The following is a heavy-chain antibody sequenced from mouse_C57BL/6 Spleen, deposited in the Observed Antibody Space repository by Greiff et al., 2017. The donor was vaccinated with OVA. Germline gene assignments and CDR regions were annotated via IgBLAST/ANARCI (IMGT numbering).Heavy chain of an antibody. Sequence: QVQLQQSGAELVKPAPSVYLSCNASGYTFTSSWLHWVKQRPGRGLEWCGRIDPYSGGTNYNEKFKSKATLTVDKPSSPAYMQLSSLTTEDAAVYYCARGGTADFDYWGQGTTLTVSS. CDR2: IDPYSGGT. D-gene: IGHD3-3*01. CDR3: ARGGTADFDY. J-gene: IGHJ2*01. V-gene: IGHV1-72*01. CDR1: GYTFTSSW.